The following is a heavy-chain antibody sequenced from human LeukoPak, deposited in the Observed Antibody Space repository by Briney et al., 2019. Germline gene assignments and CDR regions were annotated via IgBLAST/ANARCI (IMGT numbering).Heavy chain of an antibody. Sequence: ASVKVSCKASGYTFTSYGISWVRQAPGQGLEWMGWISAYNGNTNYAQKFQGRVTMTRNTSISTAYMELSSLRSEDTAVYYCARGHMESFDYWGQGTLVTVSS. CDR1: GYTFTSYG. CDR3: ARGHMESFDY. J-gene: IGHJ4*02. V-gene: IGHV1-18*01. D-gene: IGHD1-1*01. CDR2: ISAYNGNT.